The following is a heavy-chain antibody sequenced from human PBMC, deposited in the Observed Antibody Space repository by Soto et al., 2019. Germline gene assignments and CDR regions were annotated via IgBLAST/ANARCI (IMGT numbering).Heavy chain of an antibody. V-gene: IGHV3-23*01. CDR3: AKDQGSSWYEIDY. D-gene: IGHD6-13*01. CDR2: ISGSGGNT. Sequence: EVQLLESGGGLVQPGGSLRLSCAASGFTFSNYAVTWVRQAPGKGLEWVSTISGSGGNTYYADSVKGRFTISRDNSKNTLYLQMNSLRAEETAVYYCAKDQGSSWYEIDYWGQGTLVTVSS. J-gene: IGHJ4*02. CDR1: GFTFSNYA.